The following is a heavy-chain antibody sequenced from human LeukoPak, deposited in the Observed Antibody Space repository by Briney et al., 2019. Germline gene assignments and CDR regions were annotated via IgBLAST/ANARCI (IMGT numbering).Heavy chain of an antibody. CDR2: INPNSGGT. D-gene: IGHD3-10*01. Sequence: ASVKVSCKASGYTFTGYYMHWVRQAPGQGLEWMGWINPNSGGTNYAQKFQGRVTMTRDTSISTAYMELSRLRSDDTAVYYCVRSYYYGSGSYYSWFDPWGQGTLVTVSS. J-gene: IGHJ5*02. V-gene: IGHV1-2*02. CDR1: GYTFTGYY. CDR3: VRSYYYGSGSYYSWFDP.